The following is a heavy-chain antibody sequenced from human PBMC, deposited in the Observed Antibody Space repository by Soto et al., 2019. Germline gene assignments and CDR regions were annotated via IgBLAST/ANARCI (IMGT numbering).Heavy chain of an antibody. V-gene: IGHV3-23*01. CDR3: AKHPNDYGSGSYYQGWFDY. J-gene: IGHJ4*02. Sequence: GGSLRLSCAASGFTFSSYAMSWVRQAPGKGLEWVSAISGSGGSTYYADSVKGRFTISRDNSKNTLYLQMNSLRAEDTAVYYCAKHPNDYGSGSYYQGWFDYWGQGTLVTVSS. CDR1: GFTFSSYA. CDR2: ISGSGGST. D-gene: IGHD3-10*01.